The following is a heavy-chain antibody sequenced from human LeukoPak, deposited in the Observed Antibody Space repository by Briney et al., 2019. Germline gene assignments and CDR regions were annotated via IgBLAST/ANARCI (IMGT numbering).Heavy chain of an antibody. CDR3: ARGVRDYYGSGSYYYVFDY. CDR1: GGSFSGYY. J-gene: IGHJ4*02. Sequence: PSETLSLTCAVYGGSFSGYYWSWIRQPPGKGLEWIGEINHSGSTNYNPSLKSRVTISVDTSKNQFSLKLSSVTAADTAVYYCARGVRDYYGSGSYYYVFDYWGQGTLVTVSS. V-gene: IGHV4-34*01. D-gene: IGHD3-10*01. CDR2: INHSGST.